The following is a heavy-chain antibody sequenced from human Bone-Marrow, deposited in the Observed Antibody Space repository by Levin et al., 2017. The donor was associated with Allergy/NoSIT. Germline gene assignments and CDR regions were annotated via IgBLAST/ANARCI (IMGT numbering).Heavy chain of an antibody. CDR1: GFTFSDHH. D-gene: IGHD3-10*01. CDR3: ARDGRFGESDFYYMDG. V-gene: IGHV3-72*01. J-gene: IGHJ6*03. CDR2: TRTKAKSYTT. Sequence: PGESLKISCAASGFTFSDHHMDWVRQAPGKGLEWVGRTRTKAKSYTTEYAASVRGRFTISRDDSKNSLYLQMDSLKTEDTALYYCARDGRFGESDFYYMDGWGKGTTVIVSS.